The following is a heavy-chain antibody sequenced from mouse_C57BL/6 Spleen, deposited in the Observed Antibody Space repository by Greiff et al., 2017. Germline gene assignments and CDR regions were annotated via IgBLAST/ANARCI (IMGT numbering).Heavy chain of an antibody. CDR3: ARGLYHGSRDRGYFDY. V-gene: IGHV5-4*03. Sequence: EVMLVESGGGLVKPGGSLKLSCAASGFTFSSYAMSWVRQTPEKRLEWVATISDGGSYTYYPDNVKGRFTISRDNAKNNLYLQMSHLKSEDTAMYYCARGLYHGSRDRGYFDYWGQGTTLTVSS. CDR1: GFTFSSYA. J-gene: IGHJ2*01. D-gene: IGHD1-1*01. CDR2: ISDGGSYT.